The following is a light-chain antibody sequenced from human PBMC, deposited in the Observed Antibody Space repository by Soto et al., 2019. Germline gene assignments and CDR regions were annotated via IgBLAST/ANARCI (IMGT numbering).Light chain of an antibody. CDR2: GAS. V-gene: IGKV3-20*01. CDR3: QQSGNSPRFT. J-gene: IGKJ3*01. CDR1: QSVSSTY. Sequence: EIVLTQSPGTLSLSPGERATLSCRASQSVSSTYLAWYQQKPGQAPRLLIYGASSRATGIPDRFSGSGSGTDFTLTISRLEPEDFAVYYCQQSGNSPRFTFGPGTKVDIK.